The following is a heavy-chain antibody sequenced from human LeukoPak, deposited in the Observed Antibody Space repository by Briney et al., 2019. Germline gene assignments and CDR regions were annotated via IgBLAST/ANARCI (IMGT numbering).Heavy chain of an antibody. J-gene: IGHJ4*02. V-gene: IGHV4-30-2*02. CDR1: GGSISSGGYS. D-gene: IGHD1-26*01. CDR2: IYHSGST. CDR3: AKQPPPPIYSGSYSDY. Sequence: PSETLSLTCAVSGGSISSGGYSWSWIRQPPGKGLEWIGYIYHSGSTYYNPSLKSRVTISVDRSKNQFSLKLTSVTAADTAVYYCAKQPPPPIYSGSYSDYWGQGTLVTVSS.